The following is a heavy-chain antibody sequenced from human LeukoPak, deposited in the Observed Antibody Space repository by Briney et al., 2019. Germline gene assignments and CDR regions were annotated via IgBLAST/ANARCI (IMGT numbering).Heavy chain of an antibody. CDR1: GFTFRTEW. V-gene: IGHV3-7*01. D-gene: IGHD6-25*01. J-gene: IGHJ4*02. CDR2: IKQDGSEK. Sequence: GGSLRLSCAASGFTFRTEWMHWVRQAPGKGLEWVANIKQDGSEKYYVDSVKGRFTISRDNAKNSLYLQMNSLRAEDTAVYYCARDSLRLAARPYYFDYWGQGTLVTVSS. CDR3: ARDSLRLAARPYYFDY.